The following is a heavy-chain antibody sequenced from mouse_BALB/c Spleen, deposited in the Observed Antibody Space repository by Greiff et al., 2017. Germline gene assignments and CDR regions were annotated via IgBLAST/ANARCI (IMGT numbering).Heavy chain of an antibody. Sequence: EVKLVESGPSLVKPSQTLSLTCSVTGDSITSGYWNWIRKFPGNKLEYMGYISYSGSTYYNPSLKSRISITRDTSKNQYYLQLNSVTTEDTATYYCARSFITTVVADWYFDVWGAGTTVTVSS. J-gene: IGHJ1*01. V-gene: IGHV3-8*02. CDR3: ARSFITTVVADWYFDV. D-gene: IGHD1-1*01. CDR2: ISYSGST. CDR1: GDSITSGY.